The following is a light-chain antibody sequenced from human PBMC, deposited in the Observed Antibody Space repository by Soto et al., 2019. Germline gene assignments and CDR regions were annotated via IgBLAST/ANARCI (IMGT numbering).Light chain of an antibody. CDR1: SSAVGGYNY. CDR2: DVS. CDR3: NSYTSSSLYV. V-gene: IGLV2-14*01. J-gene: IGLJ1*01. Sequence: QSALTQPASVSGSPGQSITISCTGTSSAVGGYNYDSWYQQHPGKAPKLMIYDVSNRPSGVSNRFSGSNSVNTASLTISGLQAEDEADYYCNSYTSSSLYVFGTGTKLTVL.